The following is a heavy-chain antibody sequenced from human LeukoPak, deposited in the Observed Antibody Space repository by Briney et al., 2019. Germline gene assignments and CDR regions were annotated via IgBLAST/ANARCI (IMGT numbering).Heavy chain of an antibody. V-gene: IGHV3-30*18. CDR3: AKAPGGGSTTIDY. D-gene: IGHD1-26*01. Sequence: PGRSLRLSCAASGFTFSSYGMHWVRQAPGKGLEWVAVISYDGSNKCYADSVKGRFTISRDNSKNTLYLQMNSLRAEDTAVYYCAKAPGGGSTTIDYWGQGTLVTVSS. CDR1: GFTFSSYG. CDR2: ISYDGSNK. J-gene: IGHJ4*02.